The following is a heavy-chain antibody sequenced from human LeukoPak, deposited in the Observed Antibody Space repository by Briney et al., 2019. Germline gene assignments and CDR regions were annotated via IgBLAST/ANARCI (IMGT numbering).Heavy chain of an antibody. CDR2: ISGSGGST. D-gene: IGHD2-2*01. J-gene: IGHJ4*02. Sequence: GGSLRLSCAASGFTFSSYAMSWVRQAPGKGLEWVSGISGSGGSTYYADSVKGRFTISRDNSKNTLYLQMNSLRAEDTAVYYCAKRRCSSTSCYPFDYWGQGTLVTASS. CDR1: GFTFSSYA. CDR3: AKRRCSSTSCYPFDY. V-gene: IGHV3-23*01.